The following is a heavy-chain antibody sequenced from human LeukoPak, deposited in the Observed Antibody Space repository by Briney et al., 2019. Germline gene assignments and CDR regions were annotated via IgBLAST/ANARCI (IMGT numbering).Heavy chain of an antibody. CDR2: ISSKGGAI. V-gene: IGHV3-11*01. Sequence: GGSLRLSCATSGFTFSDYYMSWIRQAPGKGLQWVSYISSKGGAIYYADSVKGRLTISRDSAKYSLHLQLNSLRVEDTAVYYCARGNEGAFDIWGRGTMVTVSS. J-gene: IGHJ3*02. D-gene: IGHD1-1*01. CDR1: GFTFSDYY. CDR3: ARGNEGAFDI.